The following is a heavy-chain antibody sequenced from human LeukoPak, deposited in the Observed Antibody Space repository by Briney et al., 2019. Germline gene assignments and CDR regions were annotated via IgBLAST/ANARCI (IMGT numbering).Heavy chain of an antibody. CDR1: GGSISSSTYY. J-gene: IGHJ6*03. V-gene: IGHV4-39*07. CDR2: IYYSGSA. CDR3: ARVSSVWIKDYYYYMDV. Sequence: SETLSLTCTVSGGSISSSTYYWGWIRQPPGKGLEWIGTIYYSGSAYYNPSLKSRVTISVDTSKNRFSLKVSSVTAADTAVYYCARVSSVWIKDYYYYMDVWGKGTTVTVSS. D-gene: IGHD5-12*01.